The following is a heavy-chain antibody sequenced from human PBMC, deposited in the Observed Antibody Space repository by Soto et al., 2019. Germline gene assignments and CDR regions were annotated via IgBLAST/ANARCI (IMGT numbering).Heavy chain of an antibody. CDR3: ARASGESYPGSRVFDS. D-gene: IGHD3-10*01. CDR2: ITNTGGDS. J-gene: IGHJ4*02. V-gene: IGHV3-23*01. CDR1: GFTFSNNA. Sequence: GGSLRLSCAASGFTFSNNAMTWVRQAPGKGLEWVSVITNTGGDSLCADSVKGRFTISRDNFKNTLYLQMNSLRAEDTAIYYCARASGESYPGSRVFDSWGQGTRVTVSS.